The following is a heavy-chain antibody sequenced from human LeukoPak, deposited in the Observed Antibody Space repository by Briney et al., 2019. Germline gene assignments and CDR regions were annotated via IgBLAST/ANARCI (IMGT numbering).Heavy chain of an antibody. CDR3: ARRTVVDY. J-gene: IGHJ4*02. CDR2: ISYDGSNK. D-gene: IGHD4-23*01. Sequence: GRSLRLSCAASGFTFSSYAMHWVRQAPGKGLEWVAVISYDGSNKYYADSVKGRFTISRDNAKNSLYLQMNSLRAEDTAVYYCARRTVVDYWGQGTLVTVSS. CDR1: GFTFSSYA. V-gene: IGHV3-30*04.